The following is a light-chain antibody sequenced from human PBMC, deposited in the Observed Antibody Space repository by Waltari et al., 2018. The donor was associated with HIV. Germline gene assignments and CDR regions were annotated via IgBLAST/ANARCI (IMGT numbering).Light chain of an antibody. CDR2: NHY. V-gene: IGLV1-44*01. Sequence: QSVLTQPPSASGTPGQRVTIACSGSNSNIGSNTVHWYKQVPGTAPKLLIYNHYERPSGVPDRFSGSKSGSSAALAISGLQSEDDGDYYCAAWDGSLLGVLFGGGTKLTVL. J-gene: IGLJ2*01. CDR3: AAWDGSLLGVL. CDR1: NSNIGSNT.